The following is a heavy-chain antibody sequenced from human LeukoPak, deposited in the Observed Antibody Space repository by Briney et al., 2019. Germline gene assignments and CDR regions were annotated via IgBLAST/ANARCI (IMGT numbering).Heavy chain of an antibody. J-gene: IGHJ4*02. V-gene: IGHV3-30*18. Sequence: QPGRSLLLSCAASGFTFSSYGMHWVRQAPGKRLEWVAVISYDGSNKYYADSVKGRFTISRDNSKNTLYLQMNSLRAEDTAVYYCAKDRTRSFDYWGQGTLVTVSS. D-gene: IGHD1-7*01. CDR2: ISYDGSNK. CDR3: AKDRTRSFDY. CDR1: GFTFSSYG.